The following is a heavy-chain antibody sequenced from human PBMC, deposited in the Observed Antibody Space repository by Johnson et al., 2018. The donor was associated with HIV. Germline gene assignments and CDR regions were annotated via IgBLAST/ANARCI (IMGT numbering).Heavy chain of an antibody. CDR2: IRYDGSNK. CDR3: AREGWELPRTGCDV. CDR1: GFTFSSYG. Sequence: QVQLVESGGGVVQPGGSLRLSCAASGFTFSSYGMHWVRQAPGKGLEWAAFIRYDGSNKYYADSVKGRFTISRDNSKNTLYLQMNSLRAEDTAGFYCAREGWELPRTGCDVWGLGTMVTVSS. J-gene: IGHJ3*01. D-gene: IGHD1-26*01. V-gene: IGHV3-30*02.